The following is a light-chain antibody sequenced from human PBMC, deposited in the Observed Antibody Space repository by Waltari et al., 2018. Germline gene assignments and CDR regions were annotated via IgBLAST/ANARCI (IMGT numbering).Light chain of an antibody. CDR1: QSVKNSY. CDR2: GAS. J-gene: IGKJ4*01. CDR3: QQYAISPLT. Sequence: EIVLTQSPGTLSLSPGERVTLSCRASQSVKNSYLAWYRQKPGQAPRLLIYGASSRATGVPDRFSGSGSGTDFTLTISSLQPEDLAVYFCQQYAISPLTFGGGTKVEIK. V-gene: IGKV3-20*01.